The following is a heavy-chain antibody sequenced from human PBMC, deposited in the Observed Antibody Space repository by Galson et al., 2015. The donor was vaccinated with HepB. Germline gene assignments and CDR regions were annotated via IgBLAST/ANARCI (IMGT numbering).Heavy chain of an antibody. Sequence: SLRLSCAASGFTFSYYAMSWVRQAPGKGLEWISAITPSGDNTYSADSMKGRFTISRDNSQNTLFLHMNSLRADDTAIYFCAKVFPEKTDGWYRQALYYFDSWGQGTRVTVSS. CDR2: ITPSGDNT. D-gene: IGHD6-19*01. CDR1: GFTFSYYA. V-gene: IGHV3-23*01. CDR3: AKVFPEKTDGWYRQALYYFDS. J-gene: IGHJ4*02.